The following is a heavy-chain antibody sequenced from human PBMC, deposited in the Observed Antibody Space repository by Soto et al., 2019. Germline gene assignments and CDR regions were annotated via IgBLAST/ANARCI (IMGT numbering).Heavy chain of an antibody. Sequence: SVKVSCKASGGTFSIYSISWVRQAPGQGLEWMGGIIPIFGTANYAQKFQGRVTITADESTSTAYMELSSLRSEDTAVYYCARDRLSGYTQMFDYWGQGTLVTVSS. CDR3: ARDRLSGYTQMFDY. V-gene: IGHV1-69*13. J-gene: IGHJ4*02. D-gene: IGHD5-12*01. CDR2: IIPIFGTA. CDR1: GGTFSIYS.